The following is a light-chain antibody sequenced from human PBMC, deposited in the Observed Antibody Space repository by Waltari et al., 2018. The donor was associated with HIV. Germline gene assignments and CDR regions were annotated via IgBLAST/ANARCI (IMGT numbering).Light chain of an antibody. Sequence: QSALTQPRSVSGSPGQSVTISCIGTSSDVGGYHFVSWYQQHPGKAPKLMIYDVGKRPSGVPARFSGSKSGNTASLTISGLQAEDEADYFCCSYAGNFFVFGTGTQVSVL. V-gene: IGLV2-11*01. CDR3: CSYAGNFFV. J-gene: IGLJ1*01. CDR2: DVG. CDR1: SSDVGGYHF.